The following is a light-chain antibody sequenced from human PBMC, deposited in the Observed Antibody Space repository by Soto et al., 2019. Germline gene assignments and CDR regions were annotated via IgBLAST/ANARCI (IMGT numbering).Light chain of an antibody. CDR2: DVS. V-gene: IGKV1-5*01. CDR3: QQSYGTPIT. CDR1: QSISSW. Sequence: DIQMTHSPSTLSASVGDRVTITCRASQSISSWLAWYQQKPGQAPRLLIYDVSSLQSGVPSRFSGSGSGTDFTLTITSLQPEDFATYYCQQSYGTPITFGQGTRLEIK. J-gene: IGKJ5*01.